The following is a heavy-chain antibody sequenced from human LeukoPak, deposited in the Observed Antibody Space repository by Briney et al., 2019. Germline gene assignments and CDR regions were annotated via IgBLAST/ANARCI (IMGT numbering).Heavy chain of an antibody. CDR3: ARGSLWFP. J-gene: IGHJ5*02. Sequence: SETLSLTCAVYGGSFSGYYWSWIRQPPGKGLEWIGEINHSGSTNYNPSLKSRVTISVDTSKNQFSLKPSSVTAADTAVYYCARGSLWFPWGQGTLVTVSS. CDR1: GGSFSGYY. D-gene: IGHD3-10*01. CDR2: INHSGST. V-gene: IGHV4-34*01.